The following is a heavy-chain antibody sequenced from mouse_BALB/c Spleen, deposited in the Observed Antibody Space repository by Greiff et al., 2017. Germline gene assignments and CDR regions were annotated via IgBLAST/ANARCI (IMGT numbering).Heavy chain of an antibody. D-gene: IGHD1-1*01. Sequence: QVQLKESGPGLVAPSQSLSITCTVSGFSLTGYGVNWVRQPPGKGLEWLGMIWGDGSTDYNSALKSRLSISKDNSKSQVFLKMNSLQTDDTARYYCARVYYYGSSPSHAMDYWGQGTSVTVSS. CDR1: GFSLTGYG. V-gene: IGHV2-6-7*01. CDR2: IWGDGST. CDR3: ARVYYYGSSPSHAMDY. J-gene: IGHJ4*01.